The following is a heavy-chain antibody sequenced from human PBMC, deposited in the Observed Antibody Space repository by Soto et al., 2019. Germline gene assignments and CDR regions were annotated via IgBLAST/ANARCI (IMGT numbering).Heavy chain of an antibody. V-gene: IGHV4-59*01. J-gene: IGHJ6*03. D-gene: IGHD4-4*01. Sequence: SETLSLTWTVSGGSISSYYWSWIRQPPGKGLEWIGYIYYSGSTNYNPSLKSRVTISVDTSKNQFSLKLSSVTAADTAVYYCASGGQATVTDYYYYMDVWGKGTTVTVSS. CDR2: IYYSGST. CDR3: ASGGQATVTDYYYYMDV. CDR1: GGSISSYY.